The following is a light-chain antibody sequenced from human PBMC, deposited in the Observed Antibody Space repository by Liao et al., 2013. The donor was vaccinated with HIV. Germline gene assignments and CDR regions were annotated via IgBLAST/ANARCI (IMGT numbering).Light chain of an antibody. CDR1: ALGGKY. Sequence: SYELTQPPSLSVSPGQTAIISCSGHALGGKYISWYQHPPGQSPVVIIYQDAKRPSEIPERFSGSNSGNTATLTISGTQTMDEADYYCQTWDSDTGVFGTGTKFTVL. V-gene: IGLV3-1*01. J-gene: IGLJ1*01. CDR2: QDA. CDR3: QTWDSDTGV.